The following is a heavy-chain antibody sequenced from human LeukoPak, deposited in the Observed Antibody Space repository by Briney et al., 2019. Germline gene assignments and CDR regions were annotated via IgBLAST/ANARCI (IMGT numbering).Heavy chain of an antibody. D-gene: IGHD3-3*01. CDR3: ARALEIFGVFDY. CDR2: IYYTGST. CDR1: GDSISSGGYF. V-gene: IGHV4-31*03. Sequence: SQTLSLTCTVSGDSISSGGYFWSWIRQQPGKGLEWIGYIYYTGSTYYNPSLKSRVTISVDTSKNQFSLKLSSVTAADTAVYYCARALEIFGVFDYWGQGTLVTVSS. J-gene: IGHJ4*02.